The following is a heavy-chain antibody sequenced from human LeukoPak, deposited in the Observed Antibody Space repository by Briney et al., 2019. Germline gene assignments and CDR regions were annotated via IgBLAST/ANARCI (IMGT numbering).Heavy chain of an antibody. CDR1: GFTFSNYA. J-gene: IGHJ4*02. Sequence: PGGSLRLSCAASGFTFSNYAMSWVRQAPGKGLEWVSTISGSGGTTNFVDSVKGRFTISRDSSKNTLFLHMNSLRADDTAVYYCAKSHRTQMWPNFDSWGQGTLVTVSS. CDR2: ISGSGGTT. D-gene: IGHD1-1*01. CDR3: AKSHRTQMWPNFDS. V-gene: IGHV3-23*01.